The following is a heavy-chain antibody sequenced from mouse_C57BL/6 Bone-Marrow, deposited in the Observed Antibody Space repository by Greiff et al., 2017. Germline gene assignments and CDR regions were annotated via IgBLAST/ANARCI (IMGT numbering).Heavy chain of an antibody. Sequence: QVQLKQSGPGLVQPSQSLSITCTVSGFSLTSYGVHWVRQSPGKGLEWLGVIWSGGSTDYNAAFISRLGISKDNSKCQVFFKMNSLQADDTAIYYCAAHYDCYALDYWGQGTSVTGSS. CDR2: IWSGGST. CDR1: GFSLTSYG. J-gene: IGHJ4*01. CDR3: AAHYDCYALDY. V-gene: IGHV2-2*01. D-gene: IGHD1-1*02.